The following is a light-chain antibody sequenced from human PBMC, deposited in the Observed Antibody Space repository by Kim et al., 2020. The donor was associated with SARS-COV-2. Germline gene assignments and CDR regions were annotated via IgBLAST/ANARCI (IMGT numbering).Light chain of an antibody. CDR1: QSVSNSY. Sequence: IVLTQSPGTLSLSPGERATLSCWASQSVSNSYLAWYQQKPGQAPRLLIYGASSRATGIPDRFSGSGSGTDFTLTISRLEPEDFAVYYCQQYGSSPRTFCQGTKVDIK. CDR2: GAS. J-gene: IGKJ1*01. CDR3: QQYGSSPRT. V-gene: IGKV3-20*01.